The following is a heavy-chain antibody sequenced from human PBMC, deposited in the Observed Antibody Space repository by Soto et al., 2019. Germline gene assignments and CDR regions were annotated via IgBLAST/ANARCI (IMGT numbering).Heavy chain of an antibody. D-gene: IGHD3-3*01. CDR3: ARGRRYDFWSGYWNWFDP. CDR2: IYHSGST. V-gene: IGHV4-30-2*01. CDR1: GGSISSGGYS. J-gene: IGHJ5*02. Sequence: LSLTCAVSGGSISSGGYSWSWIRQPPGKGLEWIGYIYHSGSTYYNPSLKSRVTISVDRSKNQFSLKLSSVTAADTAVYYCARGRRYDFWSGYWNWFDPWGQGTLVTVSS.